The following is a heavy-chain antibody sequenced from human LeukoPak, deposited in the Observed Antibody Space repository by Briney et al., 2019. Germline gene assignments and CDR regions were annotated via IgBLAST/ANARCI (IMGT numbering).Heavy chain of an antibody. CDR1: GYTFTSYD. CDR2: INPNSGGT. CDR3: ARDLNGVAAADY. J-gene: IGHJ4*02. V-gene: IGHV1-2*06. Sequence: ASVKVSCKASGYTFTSYDINWVRQATGQGLEWMGRINPNSGGTNYAQKFQGRVTMTRDTSISTAYMELSRLRSDDTAVYYCARDLNGVAAADYRGQGTLVTVSS. D-gene: IGHD2-15*01.